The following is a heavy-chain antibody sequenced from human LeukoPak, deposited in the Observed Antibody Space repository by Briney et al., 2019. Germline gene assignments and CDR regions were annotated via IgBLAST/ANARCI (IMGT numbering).Heavy chain of an antibody. J-gene: IGHJ4*02. CDR3: AKVGGGNTRGNFDY. CDR2: LSGSGVGT. D-gene: IGHD4-23*01. V-gene: IGHV3-23*01. CDR1: GFAFSSYA. Sequence: GASLRLSCAASGFAFSSYAMSWVRQAPGKGLEWASTLSGSGVGTYYADSVRGRFTISRDNSKTTLYLQMNSLRAEDTAVYYCAKVGGGNTRGNFDYWGQGTLVTVSS.